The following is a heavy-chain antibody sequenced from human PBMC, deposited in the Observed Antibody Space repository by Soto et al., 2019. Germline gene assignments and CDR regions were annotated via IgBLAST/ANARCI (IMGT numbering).Heavy chain of an antibody. V-gene: IGHV4-59*01. J-gene: IGHJ4*02. Sequence: SETLSLTCTIANGPISSYYWSWIRQPPGKGLEWIGYVYYSESTNYKPSLNYNPSLKSRLTISLDTSKNQYSLRLTSVTTADTALYYCATGRVYYGSEYWGRGTLVTVSS. D-gene: IGHD3-10*01. CDR1: NGPISSYY. CDR2: VYYSESTNYKPSL. CDR3: ATGRVYYGSEY.